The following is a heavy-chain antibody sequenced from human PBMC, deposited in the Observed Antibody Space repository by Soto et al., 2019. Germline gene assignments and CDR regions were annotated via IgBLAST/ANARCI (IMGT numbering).Heavy chain of an antibody. Sequence: QVQLVQSGAEVKKPGSSVKVSCKASGGTFSSYAISWVRQAPGQGLEWMVGIIPIFGTANYAQKFQGRVTITADESTSTAYMELSSLRSEDTAVYYCARDRRITGTTGSYYYYGMDVWGQGTTVTVSS. D-gene: IGHD1-20*01. V-gene: IGHV1-69*01. CDR1: GGTFSSYA. CDR3: ARDRRITGTTGSYYYYGMDV. CDR2: IIPIFGTA. J-gene: IGHJ6*02.